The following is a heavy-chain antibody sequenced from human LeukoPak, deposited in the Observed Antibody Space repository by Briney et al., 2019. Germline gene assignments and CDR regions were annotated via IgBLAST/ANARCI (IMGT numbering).Heavy chain of an antibody. D-gene: IGHD3-3*01. CDR1: GFTFSTYG. CDR3: ARDGNYDFWSGYYEDY. CDR2: MSYDGSNE. J-gene: IGHJ4*02. Sequence: GGSLRLSCAASGFTFSTYGMHWVRQAPGKGLEWGAFMSYDGSNEYYADSVKGRFTISRDNSKNTLYLQMHSLRAEDTAVYYCARDGNYDFWSGYYEDYWGQGTLVTVSS. V-gene: IGHV3-30*19.